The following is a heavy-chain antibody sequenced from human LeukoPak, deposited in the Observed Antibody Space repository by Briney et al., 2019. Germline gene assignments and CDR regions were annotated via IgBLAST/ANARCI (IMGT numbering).Heavy chain of an antibody. V-gene: IGHV3-23*01. Sequence: GGSLRLSCAASGFTFSSYAMSWVRQAPGKGLEWVSAISGSGGSTYYADSVKGRFTISRDNSRNTLYLQMNSLGAEDTAVYYCAKSSAAARAYYFDYWGQGTLVTVSS. CDR1: GFTFSSYA. CDR3: AKSSAAARAYYFDY. D-gene: IGHD6-25*01. J-gene: IGHJ4*02. CDR2: ISGSGGST.